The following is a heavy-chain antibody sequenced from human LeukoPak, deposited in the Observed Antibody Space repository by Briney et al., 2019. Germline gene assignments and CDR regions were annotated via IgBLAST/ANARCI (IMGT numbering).Heavy chain of an antibody. CDR1: GYTLTELS. J-gene: IGHJ5*02. V-gene: IGHV1-24*01. CDR2: FDPEDGET. CDR3: ATYYGSGSYYKNWFDP. D-gene: IGHD3-10*01. Sequence: GASVKVSCKVSGYTLTELSMHWVRQAPGKGLEWMGGFDPEDGETIYAQKFKGRVTMTEDTSTDTAYMELSSLRSEDTAVYYCATYYGSGSYYKNWFDPWGQGTLVTVSS.